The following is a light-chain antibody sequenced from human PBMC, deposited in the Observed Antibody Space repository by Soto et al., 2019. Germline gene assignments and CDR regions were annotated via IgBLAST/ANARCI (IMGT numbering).Light chain of an antibody. J-gene: IGKJ5*01. Sequence: EIVLPQSPGTLSLSPGERATLSCRASQSVSSSYLAWYQQKPGQAPRLLIYDASNRVTGIPARFRGSGSGTDFTLTISSLEPDDFAVYYCQQRSNWQITFGQGTRLEI. CDR1: QSVSSSY. CDR3: QQRSNWQIT. V-gene: IGKV3D-20*02. CDR2: DAS.